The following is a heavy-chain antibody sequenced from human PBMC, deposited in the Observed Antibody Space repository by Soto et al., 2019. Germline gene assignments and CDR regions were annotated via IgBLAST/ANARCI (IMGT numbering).Heavy chain of an antibody. V-gene: IGHV3-30*02. Sequence: GGSLRLSCAASGFIFSNFGMGWARQAPGKGLEWVASIRGDGCNKYYADSVKGRFTISRDNSKSTVHLELNNLSADDTSVYHCAKNQGVELVPLATVGWLYAWGKGSVVTVSS. CDR3: AKNQGVELVPLATVGWLYA. CDR2: IRGDGCNK. J-gene: IGHJ5*02. D-gene: IGHD1-26*01. CDR1: GFIFSNFG.